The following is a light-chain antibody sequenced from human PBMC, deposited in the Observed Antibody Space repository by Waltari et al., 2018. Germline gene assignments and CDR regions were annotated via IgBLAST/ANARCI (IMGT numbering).Light chain of an antibody. V-gene: IGLV3-21*01. CDR1: DLGRKS. J-gene: IGLJ3*02. Sequence: SYVLSQAPSVSVAPGQTAIITCGGSDLGRKSVPWSQQKTGQAPLMILYYDKRRPSGIPDRFSGSNSGNTATLTITRAEAGDEADYYCQVWDSGTAHRVFGGGTTLTVL. CDR2: YDK. CDR3: QVWDSGTAHRV.